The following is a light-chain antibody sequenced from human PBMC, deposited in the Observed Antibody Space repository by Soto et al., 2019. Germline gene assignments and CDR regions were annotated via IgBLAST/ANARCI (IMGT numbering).Light chain of an antibody. CDR2: DNN. CDR3: GTWDSSLSAVV. CDR1: SSNSGNNY. Sequence: QSVLTQPPSVSAAPGQKVTISCSGSSSNSGNNYVSWYQQLPGTAPKLLIYDNNKRPSGIPDRFSGSKSGTSATLGITGLQTGDEAGYYCGTWDSSLSAVVFGGGTKLTVL. V-gene: IGLV1-51*01. J-gene: IGLJ2*01.